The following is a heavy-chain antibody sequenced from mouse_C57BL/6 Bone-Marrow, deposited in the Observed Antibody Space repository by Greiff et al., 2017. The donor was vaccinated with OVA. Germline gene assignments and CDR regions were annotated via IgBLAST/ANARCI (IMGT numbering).Heavy chain of an antibody. V-gene: IGHV1-26*01. Sequence: EVQLQQSGPELVKPGASVKISCKASGYTFTDYYMNWVKQSNGKSLEWIGDINPNNGGTSYNQKFKGKATLTVDKSSSTAYMELRSLTSEDSAVYYCARGGTVVATDWYFDVWGTGTTVTVSS. J-gene: IGHJ1*03. CDR1: GYTFTDYY. CDR3: ARGGTVVATDWYFDV. CDR2: INPNNGGT. D-gene: IGHD1-1*01.